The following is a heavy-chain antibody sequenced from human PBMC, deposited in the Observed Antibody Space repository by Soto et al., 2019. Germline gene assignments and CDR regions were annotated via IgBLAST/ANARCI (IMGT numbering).Heavy chain of an antibody. Sequence: QVQLVQSGAEVKKPGASVKVSCKASGYAFTSYGISWVRQAPGQGLEWMGWISVHNGNTKYAQKLQGRVTMTTDTTTSTAYMEVRSLRSDDTAVYYCARDLNLGLGDYWGQGTLVTVSS. CDR2: ISVHNGNT. CDR3: ARDLNLGLGDY. D-gene: IGHD7-27*01. CDR1: GYAFTSYG. V-gene: IGHV1-18*01. J-gene: IGHJ4*02.